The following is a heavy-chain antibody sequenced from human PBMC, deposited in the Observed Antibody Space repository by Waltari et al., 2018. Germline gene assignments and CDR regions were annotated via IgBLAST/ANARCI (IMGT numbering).Heavy chain of an antibody. J-gene: IGHJ4*02. D-gene: IGHD4-17*01. CDR3: ARDYGDYPHYFDY. Sequence: EVQLVESGGGLVQPGGSLRLSCAASGFTFSSYSMNWVRQAPGKGLEWVSYISSSSSTIYYADSVKGRFTISRDNAKNSLYLQMNSLRAEDTAVYYCARDYGDYPHYFDYWGQGTLVTVSS. V-gene: IGHV3-48*01. CDR1: GFTFSSYS. CDR2: ISSSSSTI.